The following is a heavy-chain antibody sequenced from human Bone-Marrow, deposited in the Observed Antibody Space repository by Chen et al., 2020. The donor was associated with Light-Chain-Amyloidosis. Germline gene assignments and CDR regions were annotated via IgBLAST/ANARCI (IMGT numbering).Heavy chain of an antibody. V-gene: IGHV4-38-2*01. Sequence: QVLLQQSGPGLVKPSETLSLICAVSGNSISRGYFWGWIRQPPGKGLEWIGVLDFYHGGSPYSSPALKSRVTITADTAKTRFSRNLTPVTAADTATYYCARGAVGGTTGVWGQGTLVTVSS. CDR1: GNSISRGYF. CDR3: ARGAVGGTTGV. CDR2: FYHGGSP. D-gene: IGHD1-26*01. J-gene: IGHJ4*02.